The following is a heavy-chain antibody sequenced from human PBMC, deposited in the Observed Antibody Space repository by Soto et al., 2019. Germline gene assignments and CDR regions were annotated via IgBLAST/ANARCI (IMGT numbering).Heavy chain of an antibody. D-gene: IGHD2-21*01. CDR3: AMGDGPYFYYVIDV. CDR2: INPLLGST. V-gene: IGHV1-69*01. CDR1: GGPFSSQA. J-gene: IGHJ6*02. Sequence: QVQVEQSGAEVKKPGSSLKVSCKTSGGPFSSQAFNWVRQARGHGLEWMGGINPLLGSTTYAQKFQDRVTFTADESTSTVYMELRSLRSEDTATYFCAMGDGPYFYYVIDVWGRGTTVTVSS.